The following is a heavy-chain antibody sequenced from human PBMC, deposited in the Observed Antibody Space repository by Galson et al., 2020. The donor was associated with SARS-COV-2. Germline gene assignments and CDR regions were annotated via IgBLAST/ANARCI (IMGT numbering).Heavy chain of an antibody. CDR1: GFTFSSYA. J-gene: IGHJ5*02. Sequence: GESLKISCAASGFTFSSYAMHWVRQAPGKGLEWVAVISYDGSNKYYADSVKGRFTISRDNSKNTLYLQMNSLRAEDTAVYYCARVSGSLGLDPWGQGTLVTVSS. CDR3: ARVSGSLGLDP. CDR2: ISYDGSNK. V-gene: IGHV3-30-3*01. D-gene: IGHD3-16*01.